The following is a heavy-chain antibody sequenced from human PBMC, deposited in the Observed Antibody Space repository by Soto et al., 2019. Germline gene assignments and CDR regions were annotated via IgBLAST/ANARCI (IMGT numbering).Heavy chain of an antibody. Sequence: SETLSLTCAVYGGSFSGYYWSWIRQPPGKGLEWIGEINHSGSTNYNPSLKSRVTISVDTSKNQFSLKLSSVTAADTAVYYCASNRGGYYYGSGSRRGFWFDPWGQGTLVTVSS. D-gene: IGHD3-10*01. CDR2: INHSGST. CDR1: GGSFSGYY. CDR3: ASNRGGYYYGSGSRRGFWFDP. V-gene: IGHV4-34*01. J-gene: IGHJ5*02.